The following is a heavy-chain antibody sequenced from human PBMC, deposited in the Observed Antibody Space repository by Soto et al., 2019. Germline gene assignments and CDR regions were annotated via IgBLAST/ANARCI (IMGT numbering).Heavy chain of an antibody. CDR2: ITHSGST. D-gene: IGHD1-26*01. CDR3: ARHSGSYGGDFDY. V-gene: IGHV4-34*01. Sequence: QVQLQQWGAGLLKPSETLSLTCAVYGGSFSGYYWSWIRQPPGKGLEWIGAITHSGSTNYNPSLKSRVTISVDTSKNQFSLTLSSVTAAYTAVYYCARHSGSYGGDFDYWGQGTLVTASS. CDR1: GGSFSGYY. J-gene: IGHJ4*02.